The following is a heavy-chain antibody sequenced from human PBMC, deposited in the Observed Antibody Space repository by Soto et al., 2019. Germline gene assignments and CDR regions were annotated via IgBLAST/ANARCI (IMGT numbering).Heavy chain of an antibody. V-gene: IGHV3-30-3*01. Sequence: QVHLVESGGGVVQPGRSLRLSCAGSGFTFSNFAMSWVRQAPGKGLEWVAASSYDGSNNFYADSVKGRFIISRDNSKNTLDLQLNTLRAEDTAVYYCAGVFYGGNSVNNYWGQGTPVTVS. CDR2: SSYDGSNN. J-gene: IGHJ4*02. CDR1: GFTFSNFA. D-gene: IGHD4-17*01. CDR3: AGVFYGGNSVNNY.